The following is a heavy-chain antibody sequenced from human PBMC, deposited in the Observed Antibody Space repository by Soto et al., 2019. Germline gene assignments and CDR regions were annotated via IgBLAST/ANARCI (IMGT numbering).Heavy chain of an antibody. D-gene: IGHD5-18*01. CDR3: AREGGPVTAMAIDY. V-gene: IGHV4-31*03. CDR1: GGSISSGGYY. Sequence: QVQLQESGPGLVKPSQTLSLTCTVSGGSISSGGYYWSWIRQHPGKGLEWIGYIYYSGCTYYNPPLKSRVTISVDTSKNQFSLKLSSVTAADTAVYYCAREGGPVTAMAIDYWGQGTLVTVSS. J-gene: IGHJ4*02. CDR2: IYYSGCT.